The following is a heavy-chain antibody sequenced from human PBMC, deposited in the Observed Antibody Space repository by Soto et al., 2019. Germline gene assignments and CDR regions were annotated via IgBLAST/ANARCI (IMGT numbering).Heavy chain of an antibody. V-gene: IGHV3-11*06. CDR2: ISSSSSYT. CDR3: ARDDSSAFDY. Sequence: WGSLRLSWAASGFTFSYYYMSWIRQAPGKGLEWVSYISSSSSYTNYADSVKARFTISRDNAKNSRYLQMNSLRAEDTAVYYCARDDSSAFDYWGQGTLVTVSS. CDR1: GFTFSYYY. J-gene: IGHJ4*02. D-gene: IGHD6-19*01.